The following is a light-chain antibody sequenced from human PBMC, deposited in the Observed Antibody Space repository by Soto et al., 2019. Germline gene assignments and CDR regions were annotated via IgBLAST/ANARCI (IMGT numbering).Light chain of an antibody. CDR2: DAS. CDR3: LQRSNWPPFA. Sequence: EIVLTQSPATLPLCPGEGATLACRASQSVSNYLAWYQQKPGQAPRLLIYDASNRATDIPARFSGSGSGTDFTLTISSLEPEDFAVYYCLQRSNWPPFAFGQGTRLEIK. J-gene: IGKJ5*01. V-gene: IGKV3-11*01. CDR1: QSVSNY.